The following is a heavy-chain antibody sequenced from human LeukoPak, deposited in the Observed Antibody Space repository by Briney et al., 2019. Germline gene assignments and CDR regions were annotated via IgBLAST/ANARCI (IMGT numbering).Heavy chain of an antibody. CDR1: GFTFSSHW. CDR3: AQDSWGLWSGDNIKR. D-gene: IGHD3-10*01. Sequence: GGSLRLSCAASGFTFSSHWMHWVRQAPGKGLEWVSRISGDGSSTAYVDSVKGRFTISRDNAKNTLYLQMNSLRVEDTAVYYCAQDSWGLWSGDNIKRGGQGTLVTVSS. J-gene: IGHJ4*02. V-gene: IGHV3-74*03. CDR2: ISGDGSST.